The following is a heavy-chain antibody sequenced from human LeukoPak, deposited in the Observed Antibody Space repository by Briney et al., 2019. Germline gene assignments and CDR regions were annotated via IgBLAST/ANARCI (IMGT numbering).Heavy chain of an antibody. J-gene: IGHJ5*02. CDR2: INPNSGGT. D-gene: IGHD6-13*01. V-gene: IGHV1-2*02. CDR1: GYTFTDYY. Sequence: GASVKVSCKASGYTFTDYYIHWVRQAPGQGLEWMGWINPNSGGTSYAQKFQGRVTMTGDTSIGTAYMDLSRLRSGDTAVYYCARGVAAPGGKWFDPWGQGILVTVSS. CDR3: ARGVAAPGGKWFDP.